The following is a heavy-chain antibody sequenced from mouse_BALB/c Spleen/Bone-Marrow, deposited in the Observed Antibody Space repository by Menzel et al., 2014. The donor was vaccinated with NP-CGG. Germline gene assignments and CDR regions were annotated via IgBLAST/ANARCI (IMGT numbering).Heavy chain of an antibody. CDR2: INPSSNYT. V-gene: IGHV1-4*01. Sequence: VQLQQSGAELARPGASVKMSCKASGYTFTSYTMHWVKQRPGQGLEWIGFINPSSNYTNYNQKFKDKATLTADKSSSKASIQVGRLTSVGTAVCYCARVLGWSLDYWGQGTTLTVSS. CDR1: GYTFTSYT. J-gene: IGHJ2*01. CDR3: ARVLGWSLDY. D-gene: IGHD6-2*01.